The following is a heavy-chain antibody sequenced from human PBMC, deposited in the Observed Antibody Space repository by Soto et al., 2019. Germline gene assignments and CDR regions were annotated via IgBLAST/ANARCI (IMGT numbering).Heavy chain of an antibody. V-gene: IGHV4-39*01. D-gene: IGHD1-26*01. CDR3: AGGAGSYSWYFDL. CDR2: IYYSGST. Sequence: QLQLQESGPGLVKPSETLSLTCTVSGGSISSSSYYWGWIRQPPGKGLEWIGSIYYSGSTYYNPSLKSRVTISVDTSKNQFSLKLSSVTAADTAVYYCAGGAGSYSWYFDLWGRGTLVTVSS. CDR1: GGSISSSSYY. J-gene: IGHJ2*01.